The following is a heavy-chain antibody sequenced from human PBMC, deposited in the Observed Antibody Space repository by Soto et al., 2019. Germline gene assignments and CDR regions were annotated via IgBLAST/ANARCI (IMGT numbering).Heavy chain of an antibody. J-gene: IGHJ6*02. V-gene: IGHV1-69*13. CDR2: IIPIFGTA. Sequence: SVKVSCKASGGTFSSYAISWVRQAPGQGLEWMGGIIPIFGTANYAQKFQGRVTITADESTSTAYMELSSLRSEDTAVYYCARDTHPILRGNYYYGMDVWGQGTTVTVS. D-gene: IGHD4-17*01. CDR1: GGTFSSYA. CDR3: ARDTHPILRGNYYYGMDV.